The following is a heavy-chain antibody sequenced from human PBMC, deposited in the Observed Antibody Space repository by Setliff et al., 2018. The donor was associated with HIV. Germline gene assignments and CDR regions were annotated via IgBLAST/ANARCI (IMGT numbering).Heavy chain of an antibody. Sequence: SETLSLTCSVSGYSISNGYYWGWFRQSPGKGLEWIATIYQTGSIYYNPSLQNRVTLLLDMSKNQFSLKLSSAIAADTAVYYCARQAWHSGRNGYFVDYWGQGMLVTVSS. CDR2: IYQTGSI. V-gene: IGHV4-38-2*02. CDR3: ARQAWHSGRNGYFVDY. CDR1: GYSISNGYY. J-gene: IGHJ4*02. D-gene: IGHD3-22*01.